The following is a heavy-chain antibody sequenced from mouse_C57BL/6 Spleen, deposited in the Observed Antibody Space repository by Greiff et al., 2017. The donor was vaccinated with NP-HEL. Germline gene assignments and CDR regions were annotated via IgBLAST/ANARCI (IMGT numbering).Heavy chain of an antibody. J-gene: IGHJ4*01. Sequence: EVHLVESEGGLVQPGSSMKLSCTASGFTFSDYYMAWVRQVPEKGLEWVANINYDGSSTYYLDSLKSRFIISRDNAKNILYLQMSSLKSEDTATYYCARDLTGTGWYAMDYWGQGTSVTVSS. CDR3: ARDLTGTGWYAMDY. D-gene: IGHD4-1*01. CDR1: GFTFSDYY. CDR2: INYDGSST. V-gene: IGHV5-16*01.